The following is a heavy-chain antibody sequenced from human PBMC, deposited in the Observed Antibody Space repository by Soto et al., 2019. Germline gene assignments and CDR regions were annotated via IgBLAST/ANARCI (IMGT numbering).Heavy chain of an antibody. CDR3: ARDAFYYDSRGPSSYYYYGMDV. V-gene: IGHV4-30-4*01. Sequence: SETLSLTCTVSGGSISSGDYYWSWIRQPPGKGLEWIGYIYYSGSTYYNPSLKSRVTISVDTSKNQFSLKLSSVTAADTAVYYCARDAFYYDSRGPSSYYYYGMDVWGQGTTVTVSS. J-gene: IGHJ6*02. CDR1: GGSISSGDYY. D-gene: IGHD3-22*01. CDR2: IYYSGST.